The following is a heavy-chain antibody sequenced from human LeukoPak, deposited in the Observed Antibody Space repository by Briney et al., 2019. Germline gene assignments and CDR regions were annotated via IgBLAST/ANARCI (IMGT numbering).Heavy chain of an antibody. V-gene: IGHV3-11*01. Sequence: GGSLRLSCAASGFTFSDYYMSWIRQAPGKGLEWVSYISSSGSTIYYADFVKGRFTISRDNSKNTLYLQMSSLRAEDTAVYYCAKETAIAAAGSHYWGQGTLVTVSS. J-gene: IGHJ4*02. CDR2: ISSSGSTI. CDR3: AKETAIAAAGSHY. CDR1: GFTFSDYY. D-gene: IGHD6-13*01.